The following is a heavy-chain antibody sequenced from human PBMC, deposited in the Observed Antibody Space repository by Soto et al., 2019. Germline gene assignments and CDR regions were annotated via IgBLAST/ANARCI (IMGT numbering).Heavy chain of an antibody. D-gene: IGHD3-22*01. V-gene: IGHV1-3*01. Sequence: QVQLVQSGAEVKKPGASVKVSCKASGYTFTNYDIHWVRQAPGQRLEWMGWINAGNGNTKYSQKFQGRVTITRDTSARTANLELSSLSSEDTAVYYCARWITMIVGEFDLWGQGTMVRVSS. CDR3: ARWITMIVGEFDL. CDR2: INAGNGNT. CDR1: GYTFTNYD. J-gene: IGHJ3*01.